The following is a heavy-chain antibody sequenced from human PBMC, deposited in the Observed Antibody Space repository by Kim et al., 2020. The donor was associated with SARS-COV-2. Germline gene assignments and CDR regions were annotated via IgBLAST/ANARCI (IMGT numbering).Heavy chain of an antibody. J-gene: IGHJ4*01. D-gene: IGHD3-10*01. CDR2: ISGGSNLI. CDR3: VRDTYGRGWFGTVDY. Sequence: GGSLRLSCVVSGFIFRKYNMIWVRQAPGKGPEWVSYISGGSNLIFYADSVKGRFTISRDNDKNTLFLEMSSLRDEDTAVYYCVRDTYGRGWFGTVDYWG. CDR1: GFIFRKYN. V-gene: IGHV3-48*02.